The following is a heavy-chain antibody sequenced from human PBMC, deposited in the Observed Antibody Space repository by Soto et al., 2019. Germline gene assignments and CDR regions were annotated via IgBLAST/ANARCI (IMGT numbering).Heavy chain of an antibody. CDR2: IYSGGST. D-gene: IGHD3-22*01. CDR1: GFTVSSNY. J-gene: IGHJ6*02. Sequence: EVQLVESGGGLVQPGGSLRLSCAASGFTVSSNYMSWVRQAPGKGLEWVSVIYSGGSTYYADSVKGRFTISRHNSKNTLYLQRNSLRAEDTAIYYCARDPYYDSSGYLASNGMDVWGQGTTVTVSS. CDR3: ARDPYYDSSGYLASNGMDV. V-gene: IGHV3-53*04.